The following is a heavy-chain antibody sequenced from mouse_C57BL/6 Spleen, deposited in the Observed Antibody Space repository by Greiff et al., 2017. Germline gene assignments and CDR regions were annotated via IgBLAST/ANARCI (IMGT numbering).Heavy chain of an antibody. D-gene: IGHD1-1*01. CDR3: ARGCYGSSGAMDY. J-gene: IGHJ4*01. CDR1: GYTFTSYC. V-gene: IGHV1-64*01. Sequence: QVQLQQPGAALVKPGASVKLSCKASGYTFTSYCMHWVQQRPGQGLEWIGMINPNSGSTNYNEKLQSKATLTVYKSSSTAYMQLSSLTSEYSAVYCCARGCYGSSGAMDYWGQGTSVTVSS. CDR2: INPNSGST.